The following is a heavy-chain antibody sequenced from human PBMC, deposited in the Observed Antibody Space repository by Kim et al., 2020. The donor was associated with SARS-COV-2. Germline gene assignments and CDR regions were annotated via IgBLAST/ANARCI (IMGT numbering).Heavy chain of an antibody. D-gene: IGHD3-22*01. Sequence: SVKVSCKASGGTFSSYAISWVRQAPGQGLEWMGGIIPIFGTANYAQKFQGRVTITADESTSTAYMELSSLRSEDTAVYYCARDGTYYYDSSGYGGHWFDPWGQGTLVTVSS. J-gene: IGHJ5*02. CDR1: GGTFSSYA. CDR2: IIPIFGTA. V-gene: IGHV1-69*13. CDR3: ARDGTYYYDSSGYGGHWFDP.